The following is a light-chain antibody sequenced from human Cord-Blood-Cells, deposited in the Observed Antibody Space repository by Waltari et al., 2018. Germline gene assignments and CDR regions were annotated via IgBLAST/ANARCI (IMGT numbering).Light chain of an antibody. CDR1: QSLLHSNGYNY. CDR2: LGS. Sequence: DIVMTQSPLSLPVTPGEPASISCRSSQSLLHSNGYNYLDWYLQKPGQSPQLLIYLGSNRASGVPDMFSGSRSGTDFTLKISRVEAEDVGVYYCMQALQTPFTFGEGTKVEIK. V-gene: IGKV2-28*01. J-gene: IGKJ4*01. CDR3: MQALQTPFT.